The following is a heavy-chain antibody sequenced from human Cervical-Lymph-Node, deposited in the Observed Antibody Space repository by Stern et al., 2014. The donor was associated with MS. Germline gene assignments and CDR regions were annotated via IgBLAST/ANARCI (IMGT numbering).Heavy chain of an antibody. Sequence: QVQLVQSGAEVKKPGASVKVSCKASGYTFTGYYMHWVRQAPGPGLEWMGWINPNSGVTNYAQKFQGRVTMTRDTSISTAYMDLSSLRSDDTAVYYCARGGRYYYGPLDYWGQGTLVTVSS. CDR1: GYTFTGYY. J-gene: IGHJ4*02. V-gene: IGHV1-2*02. CDR3: ARGGRYYYGPLDY. D-gene: IGHD3-10*01. CDR2: INPNSGVT.